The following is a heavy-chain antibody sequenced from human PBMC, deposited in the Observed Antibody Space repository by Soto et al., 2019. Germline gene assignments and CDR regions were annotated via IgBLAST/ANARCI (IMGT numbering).Heavy chain of an antibody. CDR1: GFTFSSYD. CDR2: IGTAGDT. J-gene: IGHJ6*02. CDR3: ARSVAGEYYYYYGMDV. Sequence: GGSLRLSCAASGFTFSSYDMHWVRQATGKGLEWVSAIGTAGDTYYPGSVKGRFTISRENAKNSLYLQMNILRAGDTAVYYCARSVAGEYYYYYGMDVWGQGTTVTVSS. V-gene: IGHV3-13*04. D-gene: IGHD6-19*01.